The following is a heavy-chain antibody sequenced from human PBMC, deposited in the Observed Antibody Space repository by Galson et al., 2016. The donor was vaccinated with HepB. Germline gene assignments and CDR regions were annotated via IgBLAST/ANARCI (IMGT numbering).Heavy chain of an antibody. D-gene: IGHD3-22*01. Sequence: PALVKPTQTLTLTCTVSGFSVNINGVDVGWIRQSPGKALEWLALIYWDDDTRYSPSLKSRLTITKDTSKNHVVLTMTKMDPVDTGTYYCVRRRGGVSSGSVLYRYVDLWGRGTLGTVSS. CDR1: GFSVNINGVD. CDR3: VRRRGGVSSGSVLYRYVDL. CDR2: IYWDDDT. V-gene: IGHV2-5*02. J-gene: IGHJ2*01.